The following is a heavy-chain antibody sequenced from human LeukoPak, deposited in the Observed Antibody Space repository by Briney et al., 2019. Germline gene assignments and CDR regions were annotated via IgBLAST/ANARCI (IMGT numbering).Heavy chain of an antibody. D-gene: IGHD6-13*01. J-gene: IGHJ4*02. CDR3: ARYSSSSSFDY. CDR1: GFTFSIYD. CDR2: IGTAGDT. V-gene: IGHV3-13*01. Sequence: RGSLRLSCAASGFTFSIYDMHWVRQATGKGLEWVSAIGTAGDTYYPGSVKGRFTISRENAKNSLYLQMNSLRAGDTAVYYCARYSSSSSFDYWGQGTLVTVSS.